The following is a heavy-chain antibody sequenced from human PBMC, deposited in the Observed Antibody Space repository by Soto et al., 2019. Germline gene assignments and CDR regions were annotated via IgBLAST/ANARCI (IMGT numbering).Heavy chain of an antibody. CDR1: GGTFSSYA. CDR2: IIPIFGTA. J-gene: IGHJ6*02. Sequence: QVQLVQSGAEVKKPGSSVKVSCKASGGTFSSYAISWVRQAPGQGLEWMGGIIPIFGTANYAQKFQGRVTITADESTSTAYLELISLRSEDTAVYYCARDNASDGLSYYYGMEGCDQGTTVTVSS. CDR3: ARDNASDGLSYYYGMEG. V-gene: IGHV1-69*01.